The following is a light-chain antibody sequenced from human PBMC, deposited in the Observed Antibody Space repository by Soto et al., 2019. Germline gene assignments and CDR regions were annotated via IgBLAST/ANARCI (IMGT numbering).Light chain of an antibody. CDR2: DVS. J-gene: IGLJ2*01. CDR1: SSDVGGYKY. Sequence: QSALTQPASVSGSPGQSITISCTGTSSDVGGYKYVSWYQQHPGKAPKLMIYDVSNRPSGVSNRFSGSKSGNTASLTISGLQAEDEADYYCSSYTSSSTLVFGGGPKLTVL. V-gene: IGLV2-14*01. CDR3: SSYTSSSTLV.